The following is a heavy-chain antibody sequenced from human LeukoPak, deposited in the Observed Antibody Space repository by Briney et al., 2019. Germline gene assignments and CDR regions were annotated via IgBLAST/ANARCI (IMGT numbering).Heavy chain of an antibody. CDR3: AKSFPAAGTFGDY. CDR1: GFTFSSYG. J-gene: IGHJ4*02. CDR2: ISYDGSNK. V-gene: IGHV3-30*18. Sequence: GGSLRLSCAAAGFTFSSYGMRWVRQAPDKGLEWVALISYDGSNKYYADSVKGRFTISRDNSKNTLYLQMNSMRAEDTAVYYCAKSFPAAGTFGDYWGQGTLVTVSS. D-gene: IGHD6-13*01.